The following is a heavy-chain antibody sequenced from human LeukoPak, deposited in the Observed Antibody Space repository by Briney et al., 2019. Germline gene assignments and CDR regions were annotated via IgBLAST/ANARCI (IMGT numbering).Heavy chain of an antibody. Sequence: GGSLRLSCAASGFTFSDYYMSWIRQAPGKGLEWVSYIGSSGSTIYYADSVKGRFTISRDNAKNSLYLQMNSLRAEDTAVYYCAKMTYYDILTGQGGFDYWGQGTLVTVSS. J-gene: IGHJ4*02. CDR1: GFTFSDYY. CDR3: AKMTYYDILTGQGGFDY. V-gene: IGHV3-11*01. D-gene: IGHD3-9*01. CDR2: IGSSGSTI.